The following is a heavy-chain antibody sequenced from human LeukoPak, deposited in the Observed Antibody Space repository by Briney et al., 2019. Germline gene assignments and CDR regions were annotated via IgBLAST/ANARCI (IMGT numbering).Heavy chain of an antibody. CDR2: IKTDGSST. J-gene: IGHJ4*02. CDR3: ATVSVGVRFDY. CDR1: GFNFSTYW. D-gene: IGHD3-16*01. V-gene: IGHV3-74*01. Sequence: PGGSLRLSCTASGFNFSTYWMHWVRQVPGKGLVWVSRIKTDGSSTSYADSVKGRFTISRDSAKNTLYLQMNSLRAEDTAVYYCATVSVGVRFDYWGQGALVAVSS.